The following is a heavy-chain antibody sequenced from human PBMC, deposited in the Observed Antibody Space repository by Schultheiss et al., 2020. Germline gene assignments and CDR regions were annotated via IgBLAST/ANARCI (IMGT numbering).Heavy chain of an antibody. J-gene: IGHJ4*02. D-gene: IGHD6-19*01. CDR3: AKDLGIAVAEPGD. CDR2: ISGSGSTI. CDR1: GFTFSSYA. V-gene: IGHV3-23*01. Sequence: GESLKISCAASGFTFSSYAMSWVRQAPGKGLEWVSAISGSGSTIYYADSVKGRFTISRDNAKNSLYLQMNSLRVEDTAVYYCAKDLGIAVAEPGDWGQGTLVTVSS.